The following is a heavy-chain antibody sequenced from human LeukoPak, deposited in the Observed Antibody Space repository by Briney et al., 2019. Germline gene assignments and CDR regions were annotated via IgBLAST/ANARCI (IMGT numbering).Heavy chain of an antibody. V-gene: IGHV4-4*07. D-gene: IGHD2-2*02. CDR2: IYTSGST. CDR3: ARDHKGYCSSTSCYMMDV. Sequence: SETLSLTCTVSGGSISSYYWSWIRQPAGKGLEWIGRIYTSGSTNYNPSLKSRVPMSVDTSKNQFSLKLSSVTAADTAVYYCARDHKGYCSSTSCYMMDVWGKGTTVTVSS. CDR1: GGSISSYY. J-gene: IGHJ6*04.